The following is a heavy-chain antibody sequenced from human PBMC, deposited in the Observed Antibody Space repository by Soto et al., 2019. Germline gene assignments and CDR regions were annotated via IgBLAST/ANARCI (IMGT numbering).Heavy chain of an antibody. V-gene: IGHV1-69*06. CDR3: ASPALTPPGYYGSGSYSD. J-gene: IGHJ4*02. D-gene: IGHD3-10*01. CDR1: GGSFSSYA. CDR2: IIPIFGTA. Sequence: GVSVKVACKASGGSFSSYASSWVRQAPGQGLEWMGGIIPIFGTANYAQKFQGRVAITAEKSTSTAYMELSSLRSEDTAVYYCASPALTPPGYYGSGSYSDWGQGILVTVSS.